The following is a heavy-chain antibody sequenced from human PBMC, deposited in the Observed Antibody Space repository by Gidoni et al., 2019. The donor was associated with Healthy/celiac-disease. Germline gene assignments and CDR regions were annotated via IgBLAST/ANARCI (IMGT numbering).Heavy chain of an antibody. CDR1: GGSISSGGYY. D-gene: IGHD3-10*01. Sequence: QVQLQESGPGLAKPPQTLYPTCAFSGGSISSGGYYWSWIRQHPGKGLEWIGYISYSGSTYYNPAIKRRVTISVDTSKNQFSLKLSSVTAADTAVYYCARGRGDFDYWGQGTLVTVSS. V-gene: IGHV4-31*02. CDR2: ISYSGST. J-gene: IGHJ4*02. CDR3: ARGRGDFDY.